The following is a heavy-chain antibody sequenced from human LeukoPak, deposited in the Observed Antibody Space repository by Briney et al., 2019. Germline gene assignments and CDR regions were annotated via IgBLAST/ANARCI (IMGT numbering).Heavy chain of an antibody. Sequence: SGPALVKPTQTLTLTCTFSGFSLSTSGMCVSWVRQPPGKALEWLALIDWDDDKYYSTSLKTRLTISKDTSKNQVVLTMTNMDPVDTATYYCARGRDSSGYYCNAFDIWGKGTMVTVSS. J-gene: IGHJ3*02. V-gene: IGHV2-70*20. CDR2: IDWDDDK. D-gene: IGHD3-22*01. CDR1: GFSLSTSGMC. CDR3: ARGRDSSGYYCNAFDI.